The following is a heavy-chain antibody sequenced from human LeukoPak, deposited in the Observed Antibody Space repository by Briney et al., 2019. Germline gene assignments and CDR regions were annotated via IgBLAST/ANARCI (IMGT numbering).Heavy chain of an antibody. CDR1: GGSFSGYY. D-gene: IGHD3-10*01. V-gene: IGHV4-34*01. CDR2: IYYSGST. J-gene: IGHJ4*02. Sequence: SETLSLTCAVYGGSFSGYYWSWIRQPPGKGLEWIGSIYYSGSTYYNPSLKSRVTISVDTSKNQFSLKLSSVTAADTAVYYCARRGRGYYGSGSYLDYWGQGTLVTVSS. CDR3: ARRGRGYYGSGSYLDY.